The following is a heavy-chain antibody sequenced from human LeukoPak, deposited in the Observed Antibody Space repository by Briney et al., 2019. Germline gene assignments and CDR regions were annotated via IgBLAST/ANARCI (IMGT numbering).Heavy chain of an antibody. D-gene: IGHD1-7*01. V-gene: IGHV1-18*01. CDR3: ARVDWNYGFDP. CDR1: GYTFTSYG. Sequence: ASVKVSCKASGYTFTSYGISWVRQAPGQGLEWMGWISAYNGNTNYAQKLQGRVAMTTDTSTSTAYMELRSLKSDDTAVYYCARVDWNYGFDPWGQGTLVTVSS. CDR2: ISAYNGNT. J-gene: IGHJ5*02.